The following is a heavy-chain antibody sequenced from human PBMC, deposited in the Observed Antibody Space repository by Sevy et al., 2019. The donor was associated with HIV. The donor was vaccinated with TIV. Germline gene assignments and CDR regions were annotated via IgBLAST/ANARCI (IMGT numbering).Heavy chain of an antibody. V-gene: IGHV4-34*01. CDR2: IKHSGST. J-gene: IGHJ4*02. Sequence: SETLSLTCAVYGGSFSGYYWSWIRQPPGKGLEWIGEIKHSGSTNYNPSLKSRVTISVDTSKNQFSLKLSAVTAADTAVYYCARNRAYGDYLFDYWGQGTLVTVSS. CDR3: ARNRAYGDYLFDY. D-gene: IGHD4-17*01. CDR1: GGSFSGYY.